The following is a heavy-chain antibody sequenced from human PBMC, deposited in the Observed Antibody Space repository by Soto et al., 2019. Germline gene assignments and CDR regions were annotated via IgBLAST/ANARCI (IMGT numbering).Heavy chain of an antibody. CDR1: GYTFTSYY. J-gene: IGHJ4*02. Sequence: QVQLVQSGAEVKKPGASVKVSCKASGYTFTSYYMHWVRQAPGQGLEWMGIINPSGGSTSYAQKFQCRVTMTRDTSTSTVYMELSSLRSEDTAVYYCARDPNSYDSRSLGFDYWGQGTLVTVSS. CDR2: INPSGGST. D-gene: IGHD3-22*01. CDR3: ARDPNSYDSRSLGFDY. V-gene: IGHV1-46*01.